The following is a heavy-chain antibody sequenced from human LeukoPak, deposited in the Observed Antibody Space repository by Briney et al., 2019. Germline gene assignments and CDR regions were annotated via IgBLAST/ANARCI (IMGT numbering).Heavy chain of an antibody. V-gene: IGHV3-21*01. J-gene: IGHJ5*02. CDR3: ARDRGYCSSTSCYPLNWSGP. Sequence: GGSLRLSCAASGFTFSSYSMNWVRQAPGKGLEWVSSISSSSSYIYYADSVKGRFTISRDNAKNSLYLQMNSLRAEDTAVYYCARDRGYCSSTSCYPLNWSGPWGQGTLVTVSS. D-gene: IGHD2-2*01. CDR2: ISSSSSYI. CDR1: GFTFSSYS.